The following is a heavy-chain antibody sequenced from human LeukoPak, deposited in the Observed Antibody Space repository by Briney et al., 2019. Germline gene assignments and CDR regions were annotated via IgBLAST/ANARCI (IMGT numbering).Heavy chain of an antibody. Sequence: GGSLRLSCAASGFTFSSYWMHWVRQAPGKGLVWVSRINSDGSSTSYADSVKGRFTISRDNAKNTLYLQMNSLRAEDTAVYYYAREEYYDSSGSDYWGQGTLVTVSS. D-gene: IGHD3-22*01. CDR1: GFTFSSYW. CDR3: AREEYYDSSGSDY. V-gene: IGHV3-74*01. CDR2: INSDGSST. J-gene: IGHJ4*02.